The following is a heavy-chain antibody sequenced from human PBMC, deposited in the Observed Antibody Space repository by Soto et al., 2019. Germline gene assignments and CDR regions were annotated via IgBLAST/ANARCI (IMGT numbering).Heavy chain of an antibody. CDR2: IKSKGGGGTA. CDR1: GFSFSPPW. CDR3: IWQQDFYYGRAV. D-gene: IGHD6-13*01. Sequence: EVQLVESGGGLVTPGGSLPLSCAASGFSFSPPWLKWVRKAPGKGLEWVGLIKSKGGGGTADYAAPVKGRFIISRDDSKNTIYLQMTSLKPEDTALYYCIWQQDFYYGRAVWGQGTTVTVSS. J-gene: IGHJ6*02. V-gene: IGHV3-15*07.